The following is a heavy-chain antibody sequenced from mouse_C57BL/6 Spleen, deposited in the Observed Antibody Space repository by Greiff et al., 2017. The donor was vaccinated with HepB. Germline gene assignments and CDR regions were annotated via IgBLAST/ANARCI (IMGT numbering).Heavy chain of an antibody. Sequence: QVHVKQSGPELVKPGASVKLSCKASGYTFTSYDINWVKQRPGQGLEWIGWIYPRDGSTKYNEKFKGKATLTVDTSSSTAYMELHSLTSEDSAVYFCARSPGSSYLDYWGQGTTLTVSS. D-gene: IGHD1-1*01. J-gene: IGHJ2*01. V-gene: IGHV1-85*01. CDR1: GYTFTSYD. CDR3: ARSPGSSYLDY. CDR2: IYPRDGST.